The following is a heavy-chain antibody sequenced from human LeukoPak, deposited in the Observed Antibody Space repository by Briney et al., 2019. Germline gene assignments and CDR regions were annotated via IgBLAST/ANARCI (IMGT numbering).Heavy chain of an antibody. CDR3: ARGARANWFDP. CDR2: MNPNSGNT. J-gene: IGHJ5*02. CDR1: GGSFSSYA. Sequence: ASVKVPCKASGGSFSSYAISWVRQAPGQGLEWMGWMNPNSGNTGYAQKFQGRVTITRNTSISTAYMELSSLRSEDTAVYYCARGARANWFDPWGQGTLVTVSS. V-gene: IGHV1-8*01.